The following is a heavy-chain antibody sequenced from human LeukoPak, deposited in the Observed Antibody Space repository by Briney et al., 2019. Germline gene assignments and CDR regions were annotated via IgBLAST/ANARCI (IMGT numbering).Heavy chain of an antibody. Sequence: SETLSLTCAVYGGSFSGYYWSWIRQPPGKGLEWTGEINHSGSTSYNPSLKSRVTISVDTSKNQFSLKLSSVTAADTAVYYCARGWSGYDFRDYFDYWGQGTLVTVSS. V-gene: IGHV4-34*01. CDR1: GGSFSGYY. CDR3: ARGWSGYDFRDYFDY. D-gene: IGHD3-3*01. CDR2: INHSGST. J-gene: IGHJ4*02.